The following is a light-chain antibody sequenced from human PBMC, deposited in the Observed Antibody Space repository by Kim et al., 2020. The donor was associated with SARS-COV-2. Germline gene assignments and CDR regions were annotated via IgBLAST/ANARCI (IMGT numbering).Light chain of an antibody. J-gene: IGKJ2*01. V-gene: IGKV1-17*03. CDR1: KGINNY. CDR2: AAS. CDR3: LQHIGYPYT. Sequence: SAAGGERVSITCRESKGINNYLAWFQQKPGKVPKRLIYAASSLQSGVPSRFSGSGAGTEFTLTISSLQPEDFETYDCLQHIGYPYTFGLGTKLEI.